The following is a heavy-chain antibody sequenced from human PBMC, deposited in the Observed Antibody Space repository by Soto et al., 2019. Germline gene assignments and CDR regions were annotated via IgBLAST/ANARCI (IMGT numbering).Heavy chain of an antibody. CDR3: ARAQGGYYDSSGYYLPNWFDP. CDR1: GGTFSSYA. V-gene: IGHV1-69*06. Sequence: QVQLVQSGAEVKKPGSSVKVSCKASGGTFSSYAISWVRQAPGQGLEWMGGVIPIFGTANYAQKFQGRVTITADKSTRTDYMELSSLRSEDTAVYYCARAQGGYYDSSGYYLPNWFDPWGQGTLVTVSS. J-gene: IGHJ5*02. CDR2: VIPIFGTA. D-gene: IGHD3-22*01.